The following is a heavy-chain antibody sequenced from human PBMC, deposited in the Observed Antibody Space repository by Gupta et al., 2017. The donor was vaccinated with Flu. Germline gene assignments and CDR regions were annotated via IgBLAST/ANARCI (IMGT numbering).Heavy chain of an antibody. Sequence: EVQLVQSGTEVRKPGESLKISCKGSGYSFTSHWIAWVRQRPGKGLEWMGIIWPGDSDTRYSPSFQGQVNISVDKSISTAYLQWSSLKASDTATYYCARRRDYYGSGEFDYWGQGTLVTISS. CDR1: GYSFTSHW. CDR2: IWPGDSDT. V-gene: IGHV5-51*03. D-gene: IGHD3-10*01. J-gene: IGHJ4*02. CDR3: ARRRDYYGSGEFDY.